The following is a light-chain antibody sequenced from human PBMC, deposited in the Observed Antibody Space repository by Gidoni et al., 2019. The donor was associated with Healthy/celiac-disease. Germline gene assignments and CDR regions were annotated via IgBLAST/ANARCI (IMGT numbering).Light chain of an antibody. J-gene: IGKJ5*01. CDR2: DAS. CDR1: QSISSW. CDR3: QRYNSYSP. Sequence: DIQMTQSPSTLSASVGDRVTITCRASQSISSWLAWYQQKPGKAPKLLIYDASSLESGVPTRFGSGGSGTEFTLTSSSLQPDDFATYYCQRYNSYSPFGQGTQLEIK. V-gene: IGKV1-5*01.